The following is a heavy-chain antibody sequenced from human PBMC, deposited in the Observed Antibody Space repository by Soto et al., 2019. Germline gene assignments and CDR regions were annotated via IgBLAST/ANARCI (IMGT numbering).Heavy chain of an antibody. V-gene: IGHV3-7*03. D-gene: IGHD6-13*01. CDR2: IKQDGSEK. Sequence: GGSLRLSCAASGFTFSSYWMSWVRQAPGKGLEWVANIKQDGSEKYYVDSVKGRFTISRDNAKNSLYLQMNSLRAEDTAVYYCARDPYSSSWYYFDYWGQGTLVTVSS. CDR1: GFTFSSYW. CDR3: ARDPYSSSWYYFDY. J-gene: IGHJ4*02.